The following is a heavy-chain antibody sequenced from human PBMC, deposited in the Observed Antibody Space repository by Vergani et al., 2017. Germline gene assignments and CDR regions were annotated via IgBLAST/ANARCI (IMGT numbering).Heavy chain of an antibody. J-gene: IGHJ3*02. Sequence: EVQLVQSGAEVKKPGESLRISCKDSGYSFTTYWISWVRQMPGKGLEWMGRIDLSDSYTNYSPSFQGHFTISADKSISTAYLQWSSLKASDTAMYYCARHEKLGDAFDIWGQGTMVTVSS. CDR1: GYSFTTYW. CDR2: IDLSDSYT. CDR3: ARHEKLGDAFDI. D-gene: IGHD6-13*01. V-gene: IGHV5-10-1*03.